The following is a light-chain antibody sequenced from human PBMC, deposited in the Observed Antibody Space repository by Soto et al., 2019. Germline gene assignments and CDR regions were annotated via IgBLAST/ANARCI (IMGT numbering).Light chain of an antibody. V-gene: IGKV3-20*01. CDR3: QHYFNSPPIT. CDR2: GVS. J-gene: IGKJ5*01. Sequence: EIVLTQSPGTLSLSPGERATLSCRASQSVSSSYLAWYQQKPGQAPRLLIYGVSSRATGIPDRFSGSGSGKIFTLTISSLGPEVFPVYSCQHYFNSPPITSAQGTRLEIK. CDR1: QSVSSSY.